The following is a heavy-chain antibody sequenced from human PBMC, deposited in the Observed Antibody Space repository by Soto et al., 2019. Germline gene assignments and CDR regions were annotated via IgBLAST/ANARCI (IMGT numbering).Heavy chain of an antibody. CDR1: GDSVSSNSAA. CDR3: VRDYYGSGSTNWFDP. V-gene: IGHV6-1*01. J-gene: IGHJ5*02. D-gene: IGHD3-10*01. CDR2: TYYRSKWYN. Sequence: SQTLSLTCAISGDSVSSNSAAWNWIRQSPSRGLEWLGRTYYRSKWYNDYAISVKSRMIINPDTSKNQFSLQLNSVTPEDTAVYFCVRDYYGSGSTNWFDPWGQGTLVTVSS.